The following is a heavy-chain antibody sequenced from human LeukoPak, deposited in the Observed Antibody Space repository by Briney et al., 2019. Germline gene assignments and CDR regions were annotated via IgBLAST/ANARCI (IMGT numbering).Heavy chain of an antibody. Sequence: GGSLRLSCAASGFTFDDYAMHWVRQAPGKGLEWVSGISWNSGSIGYADSVKGRFTISRDNAKNSLYLQMNSLRAEDTALYYCAKTDLTVAVRPLDYWGQGTLVTVSS. J-gene: IGHJ4*02. D-gene: IGHD6-6*01. CDR1: GFTFDDYA. CDR2: ISWNSGSI. CDR3: AKTDLTVAVRPLDY. V-gene: IGHV3-9*01.